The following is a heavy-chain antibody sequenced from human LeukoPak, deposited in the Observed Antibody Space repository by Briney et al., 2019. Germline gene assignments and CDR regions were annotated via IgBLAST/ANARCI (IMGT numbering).Heavy chain of an antibody. D-gene: IGHD6-13*01. CDR3: AREIAATGVFDY. CDR1: AFTFSSHA. CDR2: ISGSGGST. V-gene: IGHV3-23*01. J-gene: IGHJ4*02. Sequence: PGRSLSLSCAASAFTFSSHAISWVRQAPGKGLEWVSAISGSGGSTSYADSVKGRFIISRDNSKNTLYMQMNSLRSEDTAVYYCAREIAATGVFDYWGQGTLVTVSS.